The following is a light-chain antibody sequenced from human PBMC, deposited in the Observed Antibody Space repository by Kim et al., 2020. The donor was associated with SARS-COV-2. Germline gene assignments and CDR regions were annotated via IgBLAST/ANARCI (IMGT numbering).Light chain of an antibody. V-gene: IGLV3-21*01. CDR2: TDT. Sequence: RGQTARVAWGGKDIEPQNVHWYQQNPGQAPVLVIYTDTDRPAGIPERFSGSNSGNTATLTISRVEAGDEADYYCQVWDSKSDPWVFGGGTKLTVL. CDR3: QVWDSKSDPWV. J-gene: IGLJ3*02. CDR1: DIEPQN.